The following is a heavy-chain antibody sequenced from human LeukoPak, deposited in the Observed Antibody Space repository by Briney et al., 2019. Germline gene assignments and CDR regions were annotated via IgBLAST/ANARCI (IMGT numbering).Heavy chain of an antibody. CDR2: IYSGGST. D-gene: IGHD4-11*01. V-gene: IGHV3-66*01. CDR3: ARDLGTTVTTYHGY. Sequence: GGSLRLSCAASGFTVSSNYMSWVRQAPGKGLEWVSVIYSGGSTYYADSVKGRFTISRDNSKNTLYLQMNSLRAEDTAVYYCARDLGTTVTTYHGYWGRGTLVTVSS. CDR1: GFTVSSNY. J-gene: IGHJ4*02.